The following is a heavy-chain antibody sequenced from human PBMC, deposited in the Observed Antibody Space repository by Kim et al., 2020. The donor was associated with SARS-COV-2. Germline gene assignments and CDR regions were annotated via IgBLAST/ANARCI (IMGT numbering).Heavy chain of an antibody. Sequence: VSGRVNISRDHAKNSLYRQMNSLRDEDTAVYYCARDLTYYDILTGYRIFDYWGQGTLVTVSS. J-gene: IGHJ4*02. V-gene: IGHV3-11*06. CDR3: ARDLTYYDILTGYRIFDY. D-gene: IGHD3-9*01.